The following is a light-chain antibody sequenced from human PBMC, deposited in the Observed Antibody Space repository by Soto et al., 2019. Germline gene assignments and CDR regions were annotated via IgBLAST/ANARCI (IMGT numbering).Light chain of an antibody. CDR3: QSYDSSLSGSV. V-gene: IGLV1-40*01. CDR1: SSNIGAGYD. Sequence: QSVLTQPPSVSGAPGQRVTISCTASSSNIGAGYDVHWYQQLPGTAPKLLIYGNSNRPSGVPDRFSGSKSGTSASLAITGLQAEDEADYYCQSYDSSLSGSVFGGGVKVTVL. CDR2: GNS. J-gene: IGLJ2*01.